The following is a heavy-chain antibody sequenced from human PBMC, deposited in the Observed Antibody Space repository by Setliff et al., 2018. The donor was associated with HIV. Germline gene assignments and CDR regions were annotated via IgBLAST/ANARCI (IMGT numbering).Heavy chain of an antibody. J-gene: IGHJ4*02. CDR2: ISYGSTYI. V-gene: IGHV3-21*01. Sequence: PGGSLRLSCVASGFTFSSYCMEWFRQAPGKGLEWVSSISYGSTYIYQSDSVRGRFTISRDDAKKSLYLQMNSLGVEDTAVYYCARPAGRRHYYGSGSYAVFDYWGQGIVVTVSS. CDR1: GFTFSSYC. CDR3: ARPAGRRHYYGSGSYAVFDY. D-gene: IGHD3-10*01.